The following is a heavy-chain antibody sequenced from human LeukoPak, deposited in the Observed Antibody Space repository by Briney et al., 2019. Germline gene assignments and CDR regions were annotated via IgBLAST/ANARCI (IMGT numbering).Heavy chain of an antibody. CDR2: ISAYNGNT. Sequence: ASVKVSCKASGYTFTSYSISWVRQAPGQGLEWMGWISAYNGNTNYAQKLQGRVTMTTDTSTSTAYMELRSLRSDDTAVYYCARDWAGKYYYDSSGYYPTPDFDYWGQGTLVTVSS. V-gene: IGHV1-18*01. D-gene: IGHD3-22*01. CDR3: ARDWAGKYYYDSSGYYPTPDFDY. J-gene: IGHJ4*02. CDR1: GYTFTSYS.